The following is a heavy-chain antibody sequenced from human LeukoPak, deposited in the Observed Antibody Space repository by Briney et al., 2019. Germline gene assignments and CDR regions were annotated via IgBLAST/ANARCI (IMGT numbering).Heavy chain of an antibody. J-gene: IGHJ4*02. V-gene: IGHV3-21*01. Sequence: PGGSLRLSCAASGFTFSTYSMNWVRQAQGKGLEWVSSITSPVGRIYYADSLKGRITISRDNARSTLYLQMNSLRAEDTAVYYCATDGRSSGWYGFDYWGQGILVTVSS. CDR3: ATDGRSSGWYGFDY. CDR2: ITSPVGRI. CDR1: GFTFSTYS. D-gene: IGHD6-19*01.